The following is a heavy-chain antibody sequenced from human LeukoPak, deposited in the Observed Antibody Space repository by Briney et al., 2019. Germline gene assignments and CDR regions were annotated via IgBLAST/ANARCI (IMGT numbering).Heavy chain of an antibody. V-gene: IGHV3-23*01. CDR3: AKGITAESLFDY. Sequence: PGGSLRLSCAASGFNFANHAMSWVRQTPGKGLEWVSAISGSGYYTYYADSVKGRFAISRDNSKNTLYLQMNSLRAEDTAEYYCAKGITAESLFDYWGQGTLVIVSS. D-gene: IGHD6-25*01. CDR2: ISGSGYYT. J-gene: IGHJ4*02. CDR1: GFNFANHA.